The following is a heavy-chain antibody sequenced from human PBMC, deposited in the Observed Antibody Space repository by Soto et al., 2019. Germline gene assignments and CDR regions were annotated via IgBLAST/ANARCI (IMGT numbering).Heavy chain of an antibody. Sequence: QVQLVQSGAEVKKPGASVKVSCKASGYTFTSYGISWVRQAPGQGLEWMGRIIPILGIANYAQKFQGRVTITADKSTSTAYMELSSLRSEDTAVYYCARVEWGLDYWGQGTLVTVSS. CDR1: GYTFTSYG. V-gene: IGHV1-69*04. CDR3: ARVEWGLDY. J-gene: IGHJ4*02. CDR2: IIPILGIA. D-gene: IGHD3-3*01.